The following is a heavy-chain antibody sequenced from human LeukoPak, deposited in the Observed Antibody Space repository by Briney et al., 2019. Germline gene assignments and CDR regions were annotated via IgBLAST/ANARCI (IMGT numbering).Heavy chain of an antibody. CDR1: GFTFSNYG. D-gene: IGHD3-10*01. J-gene: IGHJ4*02. Sequence: PGRSLRLSCAASGFTFSNYGMHWVRQAPGKGLEWVAFIWYDGSNKYYADSVKGRFTISRDNSKNTLFLQMNSLRAEDTAVYYCARVSLGNNYGSGSYDYWGQGTLVTVSS. V-gene: IGHV3-33*01. CDR2: IWYDGSNK. CDR3: ARVSLGNNYGSGSYDY.